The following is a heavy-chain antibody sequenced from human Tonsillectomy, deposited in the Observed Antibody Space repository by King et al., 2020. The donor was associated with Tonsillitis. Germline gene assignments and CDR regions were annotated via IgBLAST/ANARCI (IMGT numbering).Heavy chain of an antibody. D-gene: IGHD3-22*01. V-gene: IGHV3-21*01. Sequence: VQLVESGGGLVKPGGSLRLSCAASGFTFSSYSMNWVRQAPGKGPEWVSSISSSSSYIYYADLVKGRFTISRDNAKNSLYLQMNSLRAEDTAVYYCARTYYYDSSGYYYFDYWGQGTLVTVSS. J-gene: IGHJ4*02. CDR3: ARTYYYDSSGYYYFDY. CDR2: ISSSSSYI. CDR1: GFTFSSYS.